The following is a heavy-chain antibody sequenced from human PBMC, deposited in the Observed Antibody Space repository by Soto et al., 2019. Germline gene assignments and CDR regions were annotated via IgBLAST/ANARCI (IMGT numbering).Heavy chain of an antibody. CDR1: GGSISSGGYY. Sequence: SETLSLTCTVSGGSISSGGYYWSWIRQHPGKGLEWIGYIYYSGSTYYNPSLKSRVTITVDTSKNQFSLKLGSVTAADTAVYYCASNYYGSGSYGLDYYYMDVWGKGTTVTVSS. J-gene: IGHJ6*03. D-gene: IGHD3-10*01. V-gene: IGHV4-31*03. CDR3: ASNYYGSGSYGLDYYYMDV. CDR2: IYYSGST.